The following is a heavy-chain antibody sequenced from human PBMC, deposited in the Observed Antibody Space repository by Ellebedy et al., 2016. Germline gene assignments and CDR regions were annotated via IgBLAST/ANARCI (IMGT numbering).Heavy chain of an antibody. V-gene: IGHV4-34*01. CDR1: GGSFSGYY. Sequence: SETLSLXCAVYGGSFSGYYWSWIRQPPGKGLEWIGEINHSGSTNYNPSLKSRVTISVDTSKNQFSLKLSSVTAADTAVYYCARGGVNDIVVVPAARDYYMDVWGKGTTVTVSS. CDR2: INHSGST. CDR3: ARGGVNDIVVVPAARDYYMDV. J-gene: IGHJ6*03. D-gene: IGHD2-2*01.